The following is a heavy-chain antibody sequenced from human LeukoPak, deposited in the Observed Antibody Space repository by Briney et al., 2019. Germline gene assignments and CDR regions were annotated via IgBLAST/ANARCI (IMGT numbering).Heavy chain of an antibody. CDR1: GGSISSGDYY. J-gene: IGHJ3*02. Sequence: SETLSLTCTVSGGSISSGDYYWSWIRQPPGKGLEWIGYIYYSGSTYYNPSLKSRVTISVDTSKNQLSLKLSSVTAADTAVYYCAREGSSRSAFDIWGQGTMVTVSS. D-gene: IGHD6-13*01. V-gene: IGHV4-30-4*08. CDR2: IYYSGST. CDR3: AREGSSRSAFDI.